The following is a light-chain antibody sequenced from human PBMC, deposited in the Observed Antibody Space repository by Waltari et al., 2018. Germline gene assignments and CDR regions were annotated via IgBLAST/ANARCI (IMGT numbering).Light chain of an antibody. CDR2: AAS. Sequence: EIQMTQSPSSLSACFGDRVTLTCRASQGIGNSLAWYQQKPGKAPKLLLYAASRLESGVPSRFSGSGSGTDYTLTIIGLQSEDVATYYCQQYYSKPLTFGGGTKVEIK. J-gene: IGKJ4*01. CDR3: QQYYSKPLT. V-gene: IGKV1-NL1*01. CDR1: QGIGNS.